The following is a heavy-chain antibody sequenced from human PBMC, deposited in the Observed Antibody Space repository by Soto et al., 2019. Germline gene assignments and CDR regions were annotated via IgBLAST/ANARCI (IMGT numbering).Heavy chain of an antibody. V-gene: IGHV1-69*13. J-gene: IGHJ6*02. D-gene: IGHD3-22*01. CDR3: ARDRYDSSGYYYADYYYYGMDV. CDR2: IIPIFGTA. Sequence: ASVNVSCKSSGGTFSSYSISWVRQAPGQGLECMGWIIPIFGTANYAQKFQSRVTITADESTSTAYMELSSLRSEDTAVYYCARDRYDSSGYYYADYYYYGMDVWGQGTTVTVSS. CDR1: GGTFSSYS.